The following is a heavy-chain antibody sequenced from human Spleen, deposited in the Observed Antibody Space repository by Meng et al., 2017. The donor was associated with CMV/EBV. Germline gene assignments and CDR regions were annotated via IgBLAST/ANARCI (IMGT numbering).Heavy chain of an antibody. D-gene: IGHD2-2*01. V-gene: IGHV4-30-4*08. CDR3: ARAWDLGYCSNTNCFTFDY. CDR2: IYSSGST. J-gene: IGHJ4*02. CDR1: SGDFD. Sequence: SGDFDWSWIRRPPGKGLEWLGYIYSSGSTYYNPSLRGRINISMDTSKNQFSLKLSSVTAADTAVYHCARAWDLGYCSNTNCFTFDYWGQGTLVTVSS.